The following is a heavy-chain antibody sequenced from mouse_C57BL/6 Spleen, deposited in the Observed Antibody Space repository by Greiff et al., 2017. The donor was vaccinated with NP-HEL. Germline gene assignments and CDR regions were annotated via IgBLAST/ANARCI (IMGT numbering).Heavy chain of an antibody. CDR3: ARYGALTFDY. Sequence: EVKLVESGGGLVQPGGSLSLSCAASGFTFTDYYMSWVRQPPGKALEWLGFIRNKANGYTTEYSASVKGRFTISRDNSQSILYLQMNALRAEDSATYYCARYGALTFDYWGQGTTLTVSS. CDR1: GFTFTDYY. V-gene: IGHV7-3*01. D-gene: IGHD4-1*01. J-gene: IGHJ2*01. CDR2: IRNKANGYTT.